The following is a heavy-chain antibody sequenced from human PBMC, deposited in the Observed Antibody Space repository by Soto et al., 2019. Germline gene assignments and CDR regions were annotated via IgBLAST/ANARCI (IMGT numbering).Heavy chain of an antibody. CDR3: ARLGSTGWYQGSYFDY. Sequence: QLQLQESGPGLVRPSETLSLICTVSGGSITRNDHYWGWIRQPPGKGLEWIGDIKSSGSTKYNLSLKSRFSMSVETSKNQFSLKMISVTAADTAVYYCARLGSTGWYQGSYFDYWGQGTLVTVSS. D-gene: IGHD6-19*01. V-gene: IGHV4-39*01. J-gene: IGHJ4*02. CDR1: GGSITRNDHY. CDR2: IKSSGST.